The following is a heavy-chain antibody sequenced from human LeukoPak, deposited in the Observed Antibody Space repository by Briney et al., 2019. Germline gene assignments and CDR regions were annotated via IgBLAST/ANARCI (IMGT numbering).Heavy chain of an antibody. CDR2: IYTSGNT. CDR1: GGSFSTYY. Sequence: SETLSLTCTVSGGSFSTYYWSWIRQPAGKGLEWIGRIYTSGNTHYNPSLKSRVTMSVDTSQNQFSLNLSSVTAADTAVYYCARGGGTTIDAFDIWGQGTMVTVSS. D-gene: IGHD4-23*01. CDR3: ARGGGTTIDAFDI. J-gene: IGHJ3*02. V-gene: IGHV4-4*07.